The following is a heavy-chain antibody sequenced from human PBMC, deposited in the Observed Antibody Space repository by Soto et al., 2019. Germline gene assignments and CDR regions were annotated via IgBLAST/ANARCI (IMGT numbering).Heavy chain of an antibody. J-gene: IGHJ4*02. Sequence: QVQLMQSGAEVKKPGASVQVSCKASGDTFTDYYIHWVRQATGQGLEWMGTVNPSGGHTTYAQHFLGRVTMTRDTSTSTLYMELTSLTSDDTAIYYCARGGHVVVVTAALDYWGQGTLVTVSS. D-gene: IGHD2-21*02. CDR3: ARGGHVVVVTAALDY. CDR1: GDTFTDYY. V-gene: IGHV1-46*01. CDR2: VNPSGGHT.